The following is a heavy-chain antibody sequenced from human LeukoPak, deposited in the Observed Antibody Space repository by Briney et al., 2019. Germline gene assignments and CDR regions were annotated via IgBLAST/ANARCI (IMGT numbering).Heavy chain of an antibody. Sequence: SETLSLTCTVSGGSISSGSYYWSWIRQPAGKGLEWIGRIYTSGSTNYNPSLKSRVTISVDTSKNQFSLKLSSVTAADTAVYYCARALLGDSSGYYPNSYYSDYWGQGTLVTVSS. CDR2: IYTSGST. V-gene: IGHV4-61*02. CDR1: GGSISSGSYY. D-gene: IGHD3-22*01. CDR3: ARALLGDSSGYYPNSYYSDY. J-gene: IGHJ4*02.